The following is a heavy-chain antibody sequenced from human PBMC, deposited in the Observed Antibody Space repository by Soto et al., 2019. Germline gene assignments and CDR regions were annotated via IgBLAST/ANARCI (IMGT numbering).Heavy chain of an antibody. CDR2: IYPGDSDT. Sequence: GESLKISCKGSGHSFTSYWIGWVRQMPGKGLEWMGIIYPGDSDTRYSPSFQGQVTISADKSISTAYLQWSSLKASDTAMYYCARIGGYILGGADYYYYYGMDVWGQGTTVTVSS. J-gene: IGHJ6*02. V-gene: IGHV5-51*01. CDR1: GHSFTSYW. CDR3: ARIGGYILGGADYYYYYGMDV. D-gene: IGHD3-22*01.